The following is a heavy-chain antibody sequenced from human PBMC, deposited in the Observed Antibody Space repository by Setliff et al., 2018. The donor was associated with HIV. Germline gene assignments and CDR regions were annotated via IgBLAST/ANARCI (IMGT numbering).Heavy chain of an antibody. CDR2: LVHTGSS. J-gene: IGHJ6*03. D-gene: IGHD3-22*01. CDR1: GDSLAGSHYS. Sequence: SETLSLTCTVSGDSLAGSHYSWGWVRQPPGKGLEWIGNLVHTGSSDFNPSLKSRLIMSVTTSKNQFSLSLISMTAADSAVYYCARLGDNSDWRSYYFFYYMDVWGKGTTVTVSS. V-gene: IGHV4-39*01. CDR3: ARLGDNSDWRSYYFFYYMDV.